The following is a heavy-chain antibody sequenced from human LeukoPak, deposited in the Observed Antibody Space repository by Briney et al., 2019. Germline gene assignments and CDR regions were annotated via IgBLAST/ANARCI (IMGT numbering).Heavy chain of an antibody. D-gene: IGHD3-10*01. CDR2: LYHSGNS. CDR1: GGSVTTTYY. CDR3: TRHQTNFYGSGAPFDP. V-gene: IGHV4-39*01. J-gene: IGHJ5*02. Sequence: SETLSLTCSVSGGSVTTTYYWSWIRQPPGGELEWIASLYHSGNSNYNPSLKSRVTMSVDTSKNQFSLQLTSMTAADTAIYYCTRHQTNFYGSGAPFDPWGQGTLVTVSS.